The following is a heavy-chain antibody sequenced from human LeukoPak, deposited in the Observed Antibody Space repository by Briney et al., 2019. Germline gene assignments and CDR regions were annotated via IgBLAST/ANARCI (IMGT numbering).Heavy chain of an antibody. CDR2: IKKDGSKE. V-gene: IGHV3-7*01. D-gene: IGHD1-14*01. CDR3: ARSNPNRNALDL. J-gene: IGHJ3*01. Sequence: GGSLRLSCAASGFTLNSYLMSWVRQAPGRGREWVANIKKDGSKESYLDSVKGRFTVSRDNAKNSLFLQMNSLRGEDTAVYYCARSNPNRNALDLWGQGTMVTISS. CDR1: GFTLNSYL.